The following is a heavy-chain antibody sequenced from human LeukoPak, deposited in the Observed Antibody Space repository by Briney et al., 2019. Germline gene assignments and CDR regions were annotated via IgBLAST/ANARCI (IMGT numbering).Heavy chain of an antibody. CDR1: GVSISSSSYY. Sequence: SETLSLPCTVSGVSISSSSYYWAWIRQPPGGGLEWIGSIYYSGSTYYNPSLKSRVTISVDTSKNQYSLKLSSVTAADTAVYYCAREFLYTALYWGQGTLVTVSS. J-gene: IGHJ4*02. CDR3: AREFLYTALY. V-gene: IGHV4-39*07. CDR2: IYYSGST. D-gene: IGHD5-18*01.